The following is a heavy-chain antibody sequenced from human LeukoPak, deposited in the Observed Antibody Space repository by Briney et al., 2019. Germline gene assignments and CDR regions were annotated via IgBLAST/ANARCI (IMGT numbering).Heavy chain of an antibody. CDR3: ARHGEVSDYYDSSGYYFDY. Sequence: LRLSCAASGFTFSSYSMNWVRQHPGKGLEWIGYIYYSGSTYYNPSLKSRVTISVDTSKNQFTLKLSSVTAADTAVYYCARHGEVSDYYDSSGYYFDYWGQGTLVTVSS. CDR2: IYYSGST. V-gene: IGHV4-31*02. J-gene: IGHJ4*02. CDR1: GFTFSSYS. D-gene: IGHD3-22*01.